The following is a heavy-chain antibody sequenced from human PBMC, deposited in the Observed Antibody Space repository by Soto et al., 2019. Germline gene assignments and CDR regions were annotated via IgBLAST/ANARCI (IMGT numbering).Heavy chain of an antibody. V-gene: IGHV1-2*02. CDR3: ARAHYDFWSGTPPFDS. D-gene: IGHD3-3*01. CDR1: GYTFTDYY. Sequence: QVWLAQSGAELKKPGASVKVSCKASGYTFTDYYMHWLRQVPGQGLEWMGWINSNSGGTDYAQRLKGRVTLTRDTSISTVYMELRRLKSDDTAVYYCARAHYDFWSGTPPFDSWGQGTLVTVSS. CDR2: INSNSGGT. J-gene: IGHJ4*02.